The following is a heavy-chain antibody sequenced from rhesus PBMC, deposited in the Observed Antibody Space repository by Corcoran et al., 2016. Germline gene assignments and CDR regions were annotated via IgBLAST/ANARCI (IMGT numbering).Heavy chain of an antibody. CDR2: INSGGGST. CDR3: AKHSWNNYYFDY. J-gene: IGHJ4*01. V-gene: IGHV3S5*01. D-gene: IGHD1-20*01. Sequence: EVQLVETGGGLVQPGGSLKLSCAASGFTFSSYGMSWVRRAPGKGLEWVSAINSGGGSTYYADSVKGRFTISRDNSKNTLSLQMNSLRAEDTAVYYCAKHSWNNYYFDYWGQGVLLTVSS. CDR1: GFTFSSYG.